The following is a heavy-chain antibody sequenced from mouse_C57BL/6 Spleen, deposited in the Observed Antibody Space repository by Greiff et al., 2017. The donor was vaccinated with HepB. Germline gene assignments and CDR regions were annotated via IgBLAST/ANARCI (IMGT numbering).Heavy chain of an antibody. CDR2: INPSNGGT. CDR1: GYTFTSYW. V-gene: IGHV1-53*01. CDR3: ARSLCTTVVSGGYFGY. D-gene: IGHD1-1*01. J-gene: IGHJ2*01. Sequence: QVQLQQPGTELVKPGASVKLSCKASGYTFTSYWMHWVKQRPGQGLEWIGNINPSNGGTNYNEKFKSKATLTVDKSSSTAYMQLSSLTSEDSAVYYCARSLCTTVVSGGYFGYWGQGTTVTVSS.